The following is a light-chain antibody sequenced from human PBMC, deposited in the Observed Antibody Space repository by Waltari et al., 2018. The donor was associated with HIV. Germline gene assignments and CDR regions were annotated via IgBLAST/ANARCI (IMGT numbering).Light chain of an antibody. CDR2: DTN. CDR1: TGPLTSGHY. CDR3: FLSYTDGRM. Sequence: AVVTQEPSLTVSPGGTVTLTCGSSTGPLTSGHYPYWLQQTPGKVPRTLIYDTNAKPSWTPALFSGSRLGGKAVLTLSGEQPEDEADYYCFLSYTDGRMFGGGTRLTVL. J-gene: IGLJ3*02. V-gene: IGLV7-46*01.